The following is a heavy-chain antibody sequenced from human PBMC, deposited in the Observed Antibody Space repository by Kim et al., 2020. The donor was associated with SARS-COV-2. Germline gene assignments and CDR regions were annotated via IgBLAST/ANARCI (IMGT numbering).Heavy chain of an antibody. D-gene: IGHD1-26*01. Sequence: GGSLRLSCAASGFTFSNYAMSWVRQAPGKGLEWVSSISGGGVSTKYADSVKGRFSISKDNSKSTLYLQMNSLRDEDTALYYCAKDRDSGDYYYYYGMDVWGQVTTVTVSS. V-gene: IGHV3-23*01. CDR3: AKDRDSGDYYYYYGMDV. J-gene: IGHJ6*02. CDR2: ISGGGVST. CDR1: GFTFSNYA.